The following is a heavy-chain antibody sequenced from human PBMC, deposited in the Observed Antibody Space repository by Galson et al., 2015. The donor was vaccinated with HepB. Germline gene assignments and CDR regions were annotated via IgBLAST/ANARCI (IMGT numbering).Heavy chain of an antibody. CDR3: TLGHYGSGSENDAFDI. CDR2: IKSKTDGGTT. J-gene: IGHJ3*02. D-gene: IGHD3-10*01. CDR1: GFTFSNAW. V-gene: IGHV3-15*01. Sequence: SLRLSCAASGFTFSNAWMSWVRQAPGKGLEWVGRIKSKTDGGTTDYAAPVKGRFTISRDDSKNTLYLQMNSLKTEDTAVYYCTLGHYGSGSENDAFDIWGQGTMVTVSS.